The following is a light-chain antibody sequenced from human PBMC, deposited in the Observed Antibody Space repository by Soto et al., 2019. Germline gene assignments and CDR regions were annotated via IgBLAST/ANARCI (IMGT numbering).Light chain of an antibody. Sequence: QITPRSSPFHSTIKDRFTITVRASQDIRNDLGWYQQKPGKAPKLLIHAASSLQSGVPSRFSGSGYGTDFNLSMRCLQSEDFALYYCQEANCFPITFAEGTRLEIK. CDR1: QDIRND. CDR3: QEANCFPIT. V-gene: IGKV1-6*01. J-gene: IGKJ5*01. CDR2: AAS.